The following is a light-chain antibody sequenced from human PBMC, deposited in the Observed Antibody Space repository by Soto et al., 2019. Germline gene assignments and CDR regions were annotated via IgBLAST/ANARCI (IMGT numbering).Light chain of an antibody. V-gene: IGKV1-39*01. CDR2: GAS. J-gene: IGKJ1*01. Sequence: DIQMTQSPSSLSASVEDRVIIICRASASISTFLNWYQQTPGKAPKLLIYGASSLQTGVPSRFSGSGSGTDFTLTISSLQPEDFATYYCQQSYITPWTFGQGTKVDIK. CDR3: QQSYITPWT. CDR1: ASISTF.